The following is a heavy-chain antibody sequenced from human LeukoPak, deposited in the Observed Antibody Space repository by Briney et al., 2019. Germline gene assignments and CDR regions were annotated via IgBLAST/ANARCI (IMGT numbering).Heavy chain of an antibody. V-gene: IGHV3-23*01. CDR3: ASHDSSGCYLYRYLSY. J-gene: IGHJ4*02. D-gene: IGHD3-22*01. CDR1: GITVNNYA. Sequence: GGSLRLSCAASGITVNNYAMTWVRQAPGKGLECVSAITASGGSTYYADSVKGRFTISRDKSKKTLYLQMSSLRAEDTAVYYCASHDSSGCYLYRYLSYWGQGTLVTVSS. CDR2: ITASGGST.